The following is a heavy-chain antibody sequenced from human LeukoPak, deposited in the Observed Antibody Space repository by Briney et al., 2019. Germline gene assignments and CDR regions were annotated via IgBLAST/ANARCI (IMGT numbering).Heavy chain of an antibody. CDR1: GYTFTGYY. J-gene: IGHJ4*02. V-gene: IGHV1-2*06. Sequence: GASVKVSCKASGYTFTGYYMHWVRQAPGQGLEWMGRINPNSGGTNYAQKFQGRVTMTRDTSISTAYMELSRLRSDDTAVYYCARAHNYDFWSGAYYFDYWGQGTLVSVSS. D-gene: IGHD3-3*01. CDR3: ARAHNYDFWSGAYYFDY. CDR2: INPNSGGT.